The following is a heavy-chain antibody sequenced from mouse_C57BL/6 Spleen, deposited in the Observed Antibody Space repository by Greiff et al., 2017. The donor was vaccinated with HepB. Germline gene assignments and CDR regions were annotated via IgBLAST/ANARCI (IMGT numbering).Heavy chain of an antibody. Sequence: EVQLLESGEGLVKPGGSLKLSCAASGFTFSSYAMSWVRQTPEKRLEWVAYISSGGDYIYYADTVKGRFTISRDNARNTLYLQMSSRKSEDTAMYYCTRDQGDDYDYAMDYWGQGTSVTVSS. D-gene: IGHD2-4*01. CDR1: GFTFSSYA. CDR3: TRDQGDDYDYAMDY. J-gene: IGHJ4*01. V-gene: IGHV5-9-1*02. CDR2: ISSGGDYI.